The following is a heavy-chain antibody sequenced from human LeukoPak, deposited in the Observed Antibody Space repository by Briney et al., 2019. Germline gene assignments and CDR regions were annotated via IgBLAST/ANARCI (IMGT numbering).Heavy chain of an antibody. CDR3: ARGGWELPEGSLDN. CDR1: GGSFSGYY. D-gene: IGHD1-26*01. V-gene: IGHV4-34*01. Sequence: SETLSLTCAVYGGSFSGYYWSWIRQPPGKGLEWIGEINHSGSTNSNPSLKSRVTISVDASKNQSSLKLSSVTAADTAVYYCARGGWELPEGSLDNWGQGTLVTVSS. J-gene: IGHJ4*02. CDR2: INHSGST.